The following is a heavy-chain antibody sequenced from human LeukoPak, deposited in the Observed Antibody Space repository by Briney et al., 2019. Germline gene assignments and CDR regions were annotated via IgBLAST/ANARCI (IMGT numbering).Heavy chain of an antibody. CDR3: ARSNSGGNPLVDAFDI. CDR2: IIPIFGTA. D-gene: IGHD4-23*01. J-gene: IGHJ3*02. CDR1: GGTFSSYA. Sequence: SVKVSCKASGGTFSSYAISWVRQAPGQGLEWKGGIIPIFGTANYAQKFQGRVTITTDESTSTAYMELSSLRSEDTAVYYCARSNSGGNPLVDAFDIWGQGTMVTVSS. V-gene: IGHV1-69*05.